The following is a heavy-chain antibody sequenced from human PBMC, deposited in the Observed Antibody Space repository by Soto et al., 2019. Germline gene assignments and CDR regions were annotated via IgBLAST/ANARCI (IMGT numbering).Heavy chain of an antibody. J-gene: IGHJ6*02. CDR1: GGSISSYY. D-gene: IGHD3-3*01. CDR3: ARSPPPDYDFWSGHYYYYGMDV. CDR2: IYYSRST. Sequence: SETLSLTCTVSGGSISSYYWSWIRQPPGKGLEWIGYIYYSRSTNYNPSLKSRVTISVDTSKNQFSLKLSSVTAADTAVYYCARSPPPDYDFWSGHYYYYGMDVWGQGTTVT. V-gene: IGHV4-59*01.